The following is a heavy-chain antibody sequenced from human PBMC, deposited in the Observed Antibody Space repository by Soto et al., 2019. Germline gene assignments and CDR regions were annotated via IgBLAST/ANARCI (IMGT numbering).Heavy chain of an antibody. J-gene: IGHJ4*02. CDR3: ARSDGRY. Sequence: SETLSLTCSVSGDSVSSGAYYWSWIRQPPGKGLEWIGYVYYSGSTNYNPSLKSRVTISVDTSKNQFSLKLSSVTAVDTAVYYCARSDGRYWGQGTLVTVSS. V-gene: IGHV4-61*08. CDR2: VYYSGST. CDR1: GDSVSSGAYY.